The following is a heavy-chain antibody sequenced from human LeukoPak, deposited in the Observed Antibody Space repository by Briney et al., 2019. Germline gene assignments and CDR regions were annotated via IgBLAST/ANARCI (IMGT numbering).Heavy chain of an antibody. J-gene: IGHJ4*02. CDR2: ISWNSASI. CDR1: GFTSDDYA. D-gene: IGHD6-19*01. CDR3: AKDTLAGTFTGHFDY. Sequence: GGSLRFSCAASGFTSDDYAMHWVRQAPGKGLKWVSGISWNSASIGYADSVKGRFTMYRDNAKNSLYLQMTSLRAEDTALYYCAKDTLAGTFTGHFDYWGQGTLVTVSS. V-gene: IGHV3-9*02.